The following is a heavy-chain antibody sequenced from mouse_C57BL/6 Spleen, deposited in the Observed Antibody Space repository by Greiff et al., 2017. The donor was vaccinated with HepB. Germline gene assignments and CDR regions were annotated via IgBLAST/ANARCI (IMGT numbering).Heavy chain of an antibody. CDR3: ARHGKLVFDY. J-gene: IGHJ2*01. D-gene: IGHD4-1*01. Sequence: QVQLQQSGAELVKPGASVKMSCKASGYTFTEYTIHWVKQRSGQGLEWIGWFYPGSGSIKYNEKFKEKATLTADTSARTFYMVISRLTSEASAVYFCARHGKLVFDYWGKGTTLTVSS. CDR1: GYTFTEYT. V-gene: IGHV1-62-2*01. CDR2: FYPGSGSI.